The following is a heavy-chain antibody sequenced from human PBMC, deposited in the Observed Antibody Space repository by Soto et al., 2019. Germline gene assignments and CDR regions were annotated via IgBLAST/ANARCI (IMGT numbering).Heavy chain of an antibody. CDR2: IKTKPDDGTI. CDR1: GLIFSDVW. D-gene: IGHD1-1*01. CDR3: TTSNLGVDF. J-gene: IGHJ4*02. Sequence: AGGLRLSCAASGLIFSDVWMTWVRQAPGKGLEWVGRIKTKPDDGTIDYAAPVRGRFTISRDDSKNTLYLQMTSLTPDDTGVYYCTTSNLGVDFWGPGTLVTVSS. V-gene: IGHV3-15*01.